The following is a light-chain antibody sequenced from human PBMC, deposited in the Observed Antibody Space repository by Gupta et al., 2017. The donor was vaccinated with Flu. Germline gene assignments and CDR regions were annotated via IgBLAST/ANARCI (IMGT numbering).Light chain of an antibody. CDR1: QSVSSSY. J-gene: IGKJ4*01. CDR2: GAS. CDR3: QQDSRLPVT. V-gene: IGKV3-20*01. Sequence: EIVLTQSPGTLSLSPGERATLSCRASQSVSSSYLAWYQHKPGQAPRLLIYGASSRATGIPDRISGSGSGTDFTLTISRLEPEDFAMYYCQQDSRLPVTFGGGTKVEIK.